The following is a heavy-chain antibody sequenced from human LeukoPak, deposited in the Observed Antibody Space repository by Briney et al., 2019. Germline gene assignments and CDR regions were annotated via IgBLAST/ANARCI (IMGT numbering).Heavy chain of an antibody. CDR2: IRYDGINE. J-gene: IGHJ4*02. CDR1: GFTFSSFG. V-gene: IGHV3-30*02. D-gene: IGHD6-13*01. CDR3: AKGGSSSWDHFDY. Sequence: GSLRLSCAASGFTFSSFGMHWVRQAPGKGLEWVTFIRYDGINEYYADSVKGRFTISRDNSKNTLYLQMNILRPEDTAVYYCAKGGSSSWDHFDYWGQGTLVTVSS.